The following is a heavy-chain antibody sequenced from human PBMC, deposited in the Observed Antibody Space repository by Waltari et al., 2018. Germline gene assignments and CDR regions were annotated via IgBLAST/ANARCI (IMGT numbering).Heavy chain of an antibody. J-gene: IGHJ5*02. CDR1: GYSISSGYY. D-gene: IGHD3-16*01. V-gene: IGHV4-38-2*01. CDR2: IYHSGST. CDR3: ARASGGGLPQYNWFDP. Sequence: QVQLQESGPGLVKPSETLSRTCAVSGYSISSGYYWGWIRQPPGKGLEWIGSIYHSGSTYYNPSLKSRVTISVDTSKNQFSLKLSSVTAADTAVYYCARASGGGLPQYNWFDPWGQGTLVTVSS.